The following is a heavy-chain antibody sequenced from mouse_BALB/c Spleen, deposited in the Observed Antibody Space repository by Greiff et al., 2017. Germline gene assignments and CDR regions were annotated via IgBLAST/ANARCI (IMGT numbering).Heavy chain of an antibody. D-gene: IGHD2-2*01. CDR1: GYSFNGYF. V-gene: IGHV1-37*01. J-gene: IGHJ3*01. CDR3: GKEGYGYDVAY. Sequence: VQLKESGPELVKPGASVKISCKASGYSFNGYFMNWVKQSHGKSLEWIGRINPYNGDTFYNQKFKGKATLTVDKSSSTAHMELLSLTSEDSAVYYCGKEGYGYDVAYWGQGTLVTVSA. CDR2: INPYNGDT.